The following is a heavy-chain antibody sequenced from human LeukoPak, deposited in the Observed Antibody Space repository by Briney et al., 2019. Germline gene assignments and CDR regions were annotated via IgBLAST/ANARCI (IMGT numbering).Heavy chain of an antibody. V-gene: IGHV4-38-2*02. D-gene: IGHD5-12*01. J-gene: IGHJ6*03. CDR1: GYSISSGYY. CDR3: ARVATIFLAPDWYMDV. CDR2: LYHSGST. Sequence: NPSETLSLTCTVSGYSISSGYYWGWIRQPPGKGLEWIGSLYHSGSTYYNPSLKSRVTISVDTSKNQFSLKLSSVTAADTAVYYCARVATIFLAPDWYMDVWGKGTTVTVSS.